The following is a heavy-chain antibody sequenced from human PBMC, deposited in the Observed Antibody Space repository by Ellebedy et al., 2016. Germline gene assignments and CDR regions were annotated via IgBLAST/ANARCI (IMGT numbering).Heavy chain of an antibody. CDR3: TRGFEFSSES. J-gene: IGHJ5*02. Sequence: HTGGSLRLSCAASGFTFSSYWIHWVRQAPGKGLVWVSRINNDGSGTVYADTVKGRFTISRDNAKNSVYLQMSSLRDEDTGVYYCTRGFEFSSESWGQGTLVTVSS. CDR1: GFTFSSYW. CDR2: INNDGSGT. D-gene: IGHD6-13*01. V-gene: IGHV3-74*01.